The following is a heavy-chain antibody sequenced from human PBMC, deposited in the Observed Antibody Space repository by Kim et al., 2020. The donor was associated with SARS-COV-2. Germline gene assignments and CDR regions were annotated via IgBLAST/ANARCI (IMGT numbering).Heavy chain of an antibody. J-gene: IGHJ3*02. CDR1: GGSISTHY. V-gene: IGHV4-59*11. CDR3: ARGHYESDTGYSNPFDI. Sequence: SETLSLTCTVSGGSISTHYWSWLRQPPGKRLEWIAYVHYSGDSKYNPSLKSRLTTSVDTSENQFSLTLTSLTAAETAVYYCARGHYESDTGYSNPFDIWGQGTMVTVSS. CDR2: VHYSGDS. D-gene: IGHD3-9*01.